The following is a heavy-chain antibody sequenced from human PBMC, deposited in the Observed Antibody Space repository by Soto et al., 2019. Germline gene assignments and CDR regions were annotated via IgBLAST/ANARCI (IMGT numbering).Heavy chain of an antibody. CDR3: ARVSGGSCCWFDP. V-gene: IGHV1-3*01. Sequence: ASVKVSCKASGYTFTSYPMHWVRQAPGQRLEWMGWINAGNGNTKYSQKFQGRVTITRDTSASTAYMELSSLRSEDTAVYYCARVSGGSCCWFDPWGQGTLVTVSS. CDR2: INAGNGNT. CDR1: GYTFTSYP. D-gene: IGHD2-15*01. J-gene: IGHJ5*02.